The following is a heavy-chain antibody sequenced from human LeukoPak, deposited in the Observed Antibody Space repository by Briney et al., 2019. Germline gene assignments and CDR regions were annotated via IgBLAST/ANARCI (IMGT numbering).Heavy chain of an antibody. Sequence: TGGSLRLSCAASGFTFSSYSMNWVRQAPGKGLEWVSSISNSSSYIYYADSVKGRFAISRDNAKNSLYLQMNSLRAEDTAVYYCARGPGYCSGCSCSYFDYWGQGTLVTVSS. CDR1: GFTFSSYS. CDR2: ISNSSSYI. J-gene: IGHJ4*02. CDR3: ARGPGYCSGCSCSYFDY. D-gene: IGHD2-15*01. V-gene: IGHV3-21*01.